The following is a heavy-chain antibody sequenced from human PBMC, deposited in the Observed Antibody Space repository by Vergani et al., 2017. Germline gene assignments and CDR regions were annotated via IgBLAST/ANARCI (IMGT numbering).Heavy chain of an antibody. V-gene: IGHV3-23*01. Sequence: EVQLLESGGVLVQPGGSLRLSCAASGFTLSDFAMSWVRQAPGKGLEWVSGISGSGGSTYYAVSVKGRFTISRDTSKSTLFLQMSSLRAEDTAVYYCAKEGVQYYDYSYLDVWGKGTMVTVSS. D-gene: IGHD3-10*01. CDR1: GFTLSDFA. CDR3: AKEGVQYYDYSYLDV. J-gene: IGHJ6*03. CDR2: ISGSGGST.